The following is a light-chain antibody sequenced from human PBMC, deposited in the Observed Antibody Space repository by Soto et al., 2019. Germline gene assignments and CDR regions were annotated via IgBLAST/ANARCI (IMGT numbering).Light chain of an antibody. CDR3: SSYTSSSSVV. CDR1: SSDVGGYNY. CDR2: DVS. Sequence: QSALTQPASVSGSPGQSITISCTGTSSDVGGYNYVSWYQQHPGKAPKLMIYDVSNRPSGVSNRFSGSKYGNTASLTISGLQAADEADYYCSSYTSSSSVVFGGGTKVTVL. J-gene: IGLJ2*01. V-gene: IGLV2-14*01.